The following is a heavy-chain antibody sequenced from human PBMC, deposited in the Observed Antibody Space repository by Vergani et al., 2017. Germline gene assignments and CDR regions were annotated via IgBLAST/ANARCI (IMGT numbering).Heavy chain of an antibody. Sequence: QVHLQESGPGVVKPSDTLSLTCTVSGGSISSGGYYWSWIRQHPGKGLEWIGYIYYSGSTYYNPSLKSRVTISVDTSKNQFSLKLSSVTAADTAVYYCARTIFGAYYMDVWGKGTTVTVSS. D-gene: IGHD3-3*01. CDR1: GGSISSGGYY. CDR3: ARTIFGAYYMDV. J-gene: IGHJ6*03. CDR2: IYYSGST. V-gene: IGHV4-31*03.